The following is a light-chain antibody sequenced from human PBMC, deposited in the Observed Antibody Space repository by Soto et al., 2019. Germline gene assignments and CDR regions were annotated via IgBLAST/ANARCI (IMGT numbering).Light chain of an antibody. V-gene: IGKV3-15*01. CDR2: AAS. CDR1: QSVSGN. CDR3: PQYNNCLTWT. J-gene: IGKJ1*01. Sequence: EIVMTQSPAPLSVSPGQIATLSCRASQSVSGNLAWYQQKPGQAPRLLIYAASTRATGIPARFSGSGSGTEFALTIGSLQSADFAVYFCPQYNNCLTWTFGQGTKVEI.